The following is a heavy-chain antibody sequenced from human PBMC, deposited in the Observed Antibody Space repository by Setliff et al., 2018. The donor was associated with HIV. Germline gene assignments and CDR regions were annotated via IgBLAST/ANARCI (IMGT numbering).Heavy chain of an antibody. CDR3: ARNADVDSVYRPFHI. D-gene: IGHD1-26*01. CDR1: GSIFSKSC. Sequence: GGSLRLSCAAAGSIFSKSCMSWVRQAPVKGLEWVATIKQDESQMQHVDSVKGRFTISRDNAKNSLYLQMNSLRAEDMSVYYCARNADVDSVYRPFHIWGQGTMVTVSS. CDR2: IKQDESQM. V-gene: IGHV3-7*03. J-gene: IGHJ3*02.